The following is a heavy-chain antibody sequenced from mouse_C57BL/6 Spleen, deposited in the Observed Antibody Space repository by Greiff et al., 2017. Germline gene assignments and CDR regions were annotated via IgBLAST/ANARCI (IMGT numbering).Heavy chain of an antibody. CDR3: VRPDYGSREAMFAY. CDR2: IRSKSNNYAT. V-gene: IGHV10-1*01. Sequence: EVQLVESGGGLVQPKGSLKLSCAASGFSFNTYAMNWVRQAPGKGLEWVARIRSKSNNYATYYADSVKDRVTITRDDSESMRYLQMNNLKTEDTARYYCVRPDYGSREAMFAYWGQGTLVTVSA. CDR1: GFSFNTYA. D-gene: IGHD1-1*01. J-gene: IGHJ3*01.